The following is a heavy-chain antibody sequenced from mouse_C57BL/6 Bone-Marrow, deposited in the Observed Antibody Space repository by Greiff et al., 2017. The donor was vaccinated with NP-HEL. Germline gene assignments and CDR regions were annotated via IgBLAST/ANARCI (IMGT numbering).Heavy chain of an antibody. CDR2: IDPANGNT. CDR1: GFNIKNTY. CDR3: ALGRLRSQSRFAY. V-gene: IGHV14-3*01. J-gene: IGHJ3*01. D-gene: IGHD1-1*01. Sequence: VQLQQSVAELVRPGASVKLSCTASGFNIKNTYMHWVKQRPEQGLEWIGRIDPANGNTKYAPKFQGKATITADPSSHTAYLQLSSLTSEDTAIYYCALGRLRSQSRFAYWGQGTLVTVSA.